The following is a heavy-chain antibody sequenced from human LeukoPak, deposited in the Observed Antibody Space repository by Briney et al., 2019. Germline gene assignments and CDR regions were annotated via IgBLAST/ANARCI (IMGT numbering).Heavy chain of an antibody. J-gene: IGHJ4*02. CDR3: AKASLLGYCSSTSCASFDY. D-gene: IGHD2-2*01. CDR1: GFTFSSYA. Sequence: GGSLRLSCAASGFTFSSYAMSWVRQAPGKGLEWVSAISGSGDSTYYADSVKGRFTISRDNSKNTLYLQMNSLRAEDTAVYYCAKASLLGYCSSTSCASFDYWGQGTLVTVSS. CDR2: ISGSGDST. V-gene: IGHV3-23*01.